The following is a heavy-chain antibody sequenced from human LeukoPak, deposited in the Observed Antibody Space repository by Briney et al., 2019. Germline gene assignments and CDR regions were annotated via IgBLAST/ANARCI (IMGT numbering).Heavy chain of an antibody. CDR1: GFTFSSYT. J-gene: IGHJ3*02. Sequence: GGSLRLSCVASGFTFSSYTVNWVRQAPGKGLEWVSVITSSSSNTYYTDSVKGRFSISRDNAKNLLDLQMNSLRVEDTAVYYCARGGGAFGIWGQGTMVTVSS. CDR2: ITSSSSNT. V-gene: IGHV3-21*01. D-gene: IGHD3-16*01. CDR3: ARGGGAFGI.